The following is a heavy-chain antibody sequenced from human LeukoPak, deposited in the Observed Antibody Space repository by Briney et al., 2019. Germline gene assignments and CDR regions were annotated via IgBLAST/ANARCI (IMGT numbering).Heavy chain of an antibody. J-gene: IGHJ4*02. CDR3: ARGAYTYDY. CDR1: GYTFTSYW. CDR2: IDPGASYT. D-gene: IGHD5-18*01. V-gene: IGHV5-10-1*01. Sequence: GECLRISCEGSGYTFTSYWITWVRRMPGKGLEWMGSIDPGASYTNYSPSIQGHVSISFDKSISTAYLQWSSLKASDTAMYYCARGAYTYDYWGQGTLVTVSS.